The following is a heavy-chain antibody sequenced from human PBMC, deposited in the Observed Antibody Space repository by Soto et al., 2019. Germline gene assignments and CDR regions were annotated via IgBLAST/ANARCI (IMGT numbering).Heavy chain of an antibody. CDR1: GFTFSSYG. CDR3: AKDMGVPAATGVYYYYGMDV. J-gene: IGHJ6*02. CDR2: ISYDGSNK. V-gene: IGHV3-30*18. Sequence: GGSLRLSCAASGFTFSSYGMHWVRQAPGKGLEWVAVISYDGSNKYYADSVKGRFTISRDNSKNTLYLQMNSLRAEDTAVYYCAKDMGVPAATGVYYYYGMDVWGQGTTVTVSS. D-gene: IGHD2-2*01.